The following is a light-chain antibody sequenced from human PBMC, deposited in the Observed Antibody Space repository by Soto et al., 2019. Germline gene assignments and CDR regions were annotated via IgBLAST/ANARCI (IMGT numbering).Light chain of an antibody. CDR3: SSYTAANTYV. Sequence: QSVLTQPASVSGSPGQSIAISCTGTSSDVGGYEYVSWYQQHPGKAPILMIYEVNNRPSGFSHRFSGSKSGNTASLTISGLQAEDEADYYCSSYTAANTYVFGTGTKLTVL. V-gene: IGLV2-14*01. CDR1: SSDVGGYEY. CDR2: EVN. J-gene: IGLJ1*01.